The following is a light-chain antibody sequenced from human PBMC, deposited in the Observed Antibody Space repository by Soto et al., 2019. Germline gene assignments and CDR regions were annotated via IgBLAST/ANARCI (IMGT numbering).Light chain of an antibody. CDR3: QQSYSTPT. V-gene: IGKV1-39*01. Sequence: DFQMTQSPSTLSASVGDRVTITCRASQSISSYLNWYQQKPGKAPKLLIYAASSLYSGVPSRFSGSGSGTDFTLTISTLQPEDFATYYCQQSYSTPTFGPGTKVAI. J-gene: IGKJ3*01. CDR1: QSISSY. CDR2: AAS.